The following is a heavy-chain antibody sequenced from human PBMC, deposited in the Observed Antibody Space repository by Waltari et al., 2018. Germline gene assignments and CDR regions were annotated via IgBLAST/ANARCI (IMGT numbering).Heavy chain of an antibody. CDR3: ARDGPLGMDV. J-gene: IGHJ6*02. CDR2: IYYSGST. CDR1: GGSISSSSYY. Sequence: QLQLQESGPGLVQPSETLSLTCTVSGGSISSSSYYWGWIRQPPGKGLEWIGSIYYSGSTYYNPSLKSRVTISVDTSKNQFSLKLSSVTAADTAVYYCARDGPLGMDVWGQGTTVTVSS. V-gene: IGHV4-39*07.